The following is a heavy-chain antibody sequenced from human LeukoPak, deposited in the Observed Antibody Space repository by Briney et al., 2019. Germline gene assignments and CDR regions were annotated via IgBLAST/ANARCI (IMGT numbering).Heavy chain of an antibody. CDR3: ARGRRLVSLAAWRDYYDY. CDR1: GGSISSYY. Sequence: PSETLSLTCTVSGGSISSYYWSWIRQPPGKGLEWIGYIYYSGSTNYNPSLTSRATISVDTSKNQFSLNLSSVTAADTAMYFCARGRRLVSLAAWRDYYDYWGQGVLVTVSS. CDR2: IYYSGST. D-gene: IGHD6-6*01. V-gene: IGHV4-59*12. J-gene: IGHJ4*02.